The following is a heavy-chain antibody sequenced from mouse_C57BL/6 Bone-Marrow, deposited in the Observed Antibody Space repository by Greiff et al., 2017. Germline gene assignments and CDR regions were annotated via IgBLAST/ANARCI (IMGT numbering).Heavy chain of an antibody. CDR2: IHPNSGST. CDR1: GYTFTSYW. D-gene: IGHD1-1*02. Sequence: QVQLQQPGAELVKPGASVKLSCQASGYTFTSYWMHWVKQRPGQGLEWIGMIHPNSGSTNYNEKFKIKATLTVDKSSSTAYMQLGSLTSEDSAVYYCARWALLRWMDYWGQGTSVTVSS. J-gene: IGHJ4*01. CDR3: ARWALLRWMDY. V-gene: IGHV1-64*01.